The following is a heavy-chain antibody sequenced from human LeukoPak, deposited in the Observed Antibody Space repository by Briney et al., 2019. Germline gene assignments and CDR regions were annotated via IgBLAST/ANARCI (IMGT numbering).Heavy chain of an antibody. Sequence: GASVKVSCKVSGYTFTGYYMHWVRQAPGQGLEWMGWINPNSGGTNYAQKFQGRVTMTRDTSISTAYMELSRLRSDDTAVYYCARAYMDSGSYRPDDYWGQGTLVTVSS. V-gene: IGHV1-2*02. CDR1: GYTFTGYY. CDR3: ARAYMDSGSYRPDDY. CDR2: INPNSGGT. D-gene: IGHD1-26*01. J-gene: IGHJ4*02.